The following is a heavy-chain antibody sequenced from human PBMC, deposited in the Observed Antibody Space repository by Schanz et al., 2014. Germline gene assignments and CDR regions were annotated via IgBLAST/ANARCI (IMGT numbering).Heavy chain of an antibody. D-gene: IGHD6-6*01. CDR2: IYTSGST. Sequence: QVQLQESGPGLVKPSQTLSLTCTVSGGSISSGSYYWSWIRQPAGKGLEWIGRIYTSGSTNYNPSLKSRVTISVDTSKTHFPLKLSSVTAADTAVYYCARDRLAAQGIDSWGQGTLVTVSS. CDR3: ARDRLAAQGIDS. V-gene: IGHV4-61*02. J-gene: IGHJ4*02. CDR1: GGSISSGSYY.